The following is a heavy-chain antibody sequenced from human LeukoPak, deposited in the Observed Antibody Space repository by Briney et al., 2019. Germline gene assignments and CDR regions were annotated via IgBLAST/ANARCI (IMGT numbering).Heavy chain of an antibody. V-gene: IGHV4-39*07. J-gene: IGHJ3*02. CDR3: ASRNRNYYDSSGYYSGIRGAFDI. Sequence: SETLSLTCTVSGGSISSSSYYWGWIRQPPGKGLEWIGSIYYSGSTYYNPSLKSRVTISVDTSKNQFSLKLSSVTAADTAVYYCASRNRNYYDSSGYYSGIRGAFDIWGQGTMVTVSS. CDR1: GGSISSSSYY. CDR2: IYYSGST. D-gene: IGHD3-22*01.